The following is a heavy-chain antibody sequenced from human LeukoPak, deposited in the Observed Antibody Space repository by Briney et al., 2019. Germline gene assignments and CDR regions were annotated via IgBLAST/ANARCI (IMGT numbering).Heavy chain of an antibody. J-gene: IGHJ3*02. Sequence: SETLSLTCTISGGSISTYYWNWIRQPPGKGLEWIGYIYYSGSTYYNPSLKSRVTISVDTSKNQFSLKLSSVTAADTAVYYCARDYDDSSGYPTDAFDIWGQGTMVTVSS. V-gene: IGHV4-30-4*08. CDR2: IYYSGST. CDR1: GGSISTYY. D-gene: IGHD3-22*01. CDR3: ARDYDDSSGYPTDAFDI.